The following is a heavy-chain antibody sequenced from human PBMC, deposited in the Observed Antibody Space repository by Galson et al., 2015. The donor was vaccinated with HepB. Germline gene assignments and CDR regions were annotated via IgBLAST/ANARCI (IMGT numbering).Heavy chain of an antibody. Sequence: SLRLSCAASGFTFSSYWMSWVRQAPGKGLEWVANIKQDGSEKYYVDSVKGRSTISRDNAKNSLYLQMNSLRAEDTAVYYCSRSLRDVVLQFLDLFQYWGQGTLVTVSS. CDR2: IKQDGSEK. J-gene: IGHJ4*02. CDR3: SRSLRDVVLQFLDLFQY. CDR1: GFTFSSYW. V-gene: IGHV3-7*01. D-gene: IGHD3-3*01.